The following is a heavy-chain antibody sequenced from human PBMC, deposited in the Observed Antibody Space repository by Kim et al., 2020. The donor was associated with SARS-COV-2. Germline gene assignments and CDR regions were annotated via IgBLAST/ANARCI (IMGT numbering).Heavy chain of an antibody. D-gene: IGHD3-10*01. V-gene: IGHV4-61*02. CDR2: IYSSGST. J-gene: IGHJ6*02. CDR1: GGSISSGSYY. Sequence: SETLSLTCTVSGGSISSGSYYWSWIRQPAGKGLEWIGRIYSSGSTNYNPSLKSRVTSSVDTSKNQFSRKLSSVTAADTAVYYCARERLITMVRGVNYFYYGMDVWGQGTTVTVSS. CDR3: ARERLITMVRGVNYFYYGMDV.